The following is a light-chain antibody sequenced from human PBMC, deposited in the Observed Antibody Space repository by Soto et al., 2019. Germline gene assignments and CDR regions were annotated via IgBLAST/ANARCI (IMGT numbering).Light chain of an antibody. CDR2: DVN. Sequence: QSALTQPPSASGSPGQSVTISCTGTSSDVGGYNYVSWYQQHPGKAPKLMIYDVNKRPSGVPDRFSGSKSGNPASLTVSGLQAEDEADYSCSSYAGSNDLAFGGGTKLTVL. CDR1: SSDVGGYNY. V-gene: IGLV2-8*01. J-gene: IGLJ2*01. CDR3: SSYAGSNDLA.